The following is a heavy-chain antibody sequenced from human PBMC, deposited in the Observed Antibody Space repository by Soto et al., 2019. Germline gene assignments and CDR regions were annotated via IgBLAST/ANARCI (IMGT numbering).Heavy chain of an antibody. J-gene: IGHJ4*02. Sequence: QVQLVQSGAEVKKPGSSVKVSCTASGGTFSDYAFSWVRQAPEQGLEWMGGIIPMFSSSSFAQKFQGRLTITADDSKSTAYMSLSSLGSADTAMYYCAKDIGFQQHLFVFDLWGPGTLVTVSS. CDR2: IIPMFSSS. CDR3: AKDIGFQQHLFVFDL. D-gene: IGHD3-10*02. V-gene: IGHV1-69*01. CDR1: GGTFSDYA.